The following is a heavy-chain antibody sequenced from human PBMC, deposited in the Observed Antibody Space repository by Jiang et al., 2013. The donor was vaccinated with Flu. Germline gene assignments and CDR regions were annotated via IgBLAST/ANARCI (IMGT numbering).Heavy chain of an antibody. J-gene: IGHJ5*02. D-gene: IGHD3-10*01. CDR1: GYTFTSYG. Sequence: GAEVKKPGASVKVSCKASGYTFTSYGISWVRQAPGQGLEWMGWISAYNGNTNYAQKLQGRVTMTTDTSTSTAYMELRSLRSDDTAVYYCARSEMVQGVSGPQTSWGQGTLVTVSS. V-gene: IGHV1-18*01. CDR3: ARSEMVQGVSGPQTS. CDR2: ISAYNGNT.